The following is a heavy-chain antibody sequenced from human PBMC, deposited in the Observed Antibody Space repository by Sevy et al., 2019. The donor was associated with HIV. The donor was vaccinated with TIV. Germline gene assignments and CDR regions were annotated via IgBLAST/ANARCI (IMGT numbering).Heavy chain of an antibody. V-gene: IGHV1-24*01. D-gene: IGHD3-22*01. CDR1: GYTLSQIS. CDR2: FDPEDGET. CDR3: ATTKDYYDSSDPPFDS. J-gene: IGHJ4*02. Sequence: ASVKVSCKVSGYTLSQISMHWVRQAPGKGLEWMGSFDPEDGETIYTQKFQARVTMTEDTSTDTAYMELSSLRSDDTAAYYCATTKDYYDSSDPPFDSWGQGTLVTVSS.